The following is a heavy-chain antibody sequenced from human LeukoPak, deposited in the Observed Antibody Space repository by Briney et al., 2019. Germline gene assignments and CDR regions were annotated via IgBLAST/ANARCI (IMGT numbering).Heavy chain of an antibody. CDR2: ISYDGSNK. Sequence: PGRSLRLYCAASGFPFSSYAMHWVRPAPGKGLEWVAVISYDGSNKYYADSVKGRFTISRDNSKNTLYLQMNSLRAEDTAGYYCATPGGSEAGCWGQGTLVTVSS. V-gene: IGHV3-30-3*01. CDR1: GFPFSSYA. J-gene: IGHJ4*02. D-gene: IGHD2-15*01. CDR3: ATPGGSEAGC.